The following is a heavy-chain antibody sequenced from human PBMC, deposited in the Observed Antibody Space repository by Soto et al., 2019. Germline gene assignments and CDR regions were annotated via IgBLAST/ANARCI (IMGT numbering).Heavy chain of an antibody. D-gene: IGHD3-9*01. CDR3: TLYDDLFFDF. CDR1: GFTFNTFN. CDR2: ITNNDYT. V-gene: IGHV3-21*01. J-gene: IGHJ4*02. Sequence: GGSLRLSCAASGFTFNTFNMNWVRQAPGKGLGLGSSITNNDYTAYADSVKGRITISRDNAKKSQYLQLNSLRAEDTAVYYCTLYDDLFFDFWSKGALVTVS.